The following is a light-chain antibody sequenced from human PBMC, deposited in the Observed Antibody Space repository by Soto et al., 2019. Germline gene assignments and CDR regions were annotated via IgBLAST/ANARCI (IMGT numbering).Light chain of an antibody. CDR2: GAS. CDR1: QSISGY. Sequence: DIQMTQSPSSLSASVGDRVTITCRASQSISGYLHWYQQKPGKAPKVLISGASSLQSGVPLRFSGSGSGTDFTLTISSLQSEDFASYYCQQSHSTPLTFGGGTKVEIK. V-gene: IGKV1-39*01. CDR3: QQSHSTPLT. J-gene: IGKJ4*01.